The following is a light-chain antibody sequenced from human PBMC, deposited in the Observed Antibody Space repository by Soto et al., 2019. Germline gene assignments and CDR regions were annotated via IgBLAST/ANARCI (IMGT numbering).Light chain of an antibody. CDR3: QSYDSSLSGDP. CDR1: SSNIGAGYD. J-gene: IGLJ3*02. CDR2: GNS. V-gene: IGLV1-40*01. Sequence: QSVLTQPPSVSGAPGQRVTISCTGSSSNIGAGYDVHWYQQLPGTAPKLLIYGNSNRPSGVPDRFSGSKSGTSASLAITGLQAEDEADYYCQSYDSSLSGDPFGGGTKVTVL.